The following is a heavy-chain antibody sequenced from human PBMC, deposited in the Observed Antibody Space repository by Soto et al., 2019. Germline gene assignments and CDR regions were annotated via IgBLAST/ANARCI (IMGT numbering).Heavy chain of an antibody. CDR2: INPNGGYT. D-gene: IGHD2-21*02. V-gene: IGHV1-46*01. J-gene: IGHJ4*02. Sequence: GASVKVSCKTSGYDFFKYNMHWVRQAPGQGLEWMGVINPNGGYTRHAQKFQGRVIMTRDTSSKIVYMELSGLTSEDTAMYYCTRADSDVVILPDVRPLFDLWGQGALVTV. CDR1: GYDFFKYN. CDR3: TRADSDVVILPDVRPLFDL.